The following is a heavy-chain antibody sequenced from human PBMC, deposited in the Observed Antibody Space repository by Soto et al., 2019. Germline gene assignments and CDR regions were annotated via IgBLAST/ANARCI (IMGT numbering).Heavy chain of an antibody. CDR2: ISSSSSYI. J-gene: IGHJ4*02. CDR1: GFTFSSYS. D-gene: IGHD3-10*01. CDR3: ARDMITMVRGVIGY. Sequence: EVQLVESGGGLVKPGGSLRLSCAASGFTFSSYSMNWVRQAPGKGLEWVSSISSSSSYIYYADSVKGRFTISRDNAKNSLYLQMNSLRAEDTAVYYCARDMITMVRGVIGYWGQGTLVTVSS. V-gene: IGHV3-21*01.